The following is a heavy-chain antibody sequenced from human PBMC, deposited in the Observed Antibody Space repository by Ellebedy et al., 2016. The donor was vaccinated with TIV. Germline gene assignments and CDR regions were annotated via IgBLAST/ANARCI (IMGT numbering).Heavy chain of an antibody. CDR1: GYTFIDNY. CDR2: INPHSGGT. V-gene: IGHV1-2*02. CDR3: ARERVIAASGTEWDY. Sequence: AASVKVSCQAFGYTFIDNYIHWARQAPGQGLEWMGWINPHSGGTDYAQKFQGRVTMTRDPSISTVYMELSSLRSDDTAVYYCARERVIAASGTEWDYWGQGTLVTVSS. D-gene: IGHD6-13*01. J-gene: IGHJ4*02.